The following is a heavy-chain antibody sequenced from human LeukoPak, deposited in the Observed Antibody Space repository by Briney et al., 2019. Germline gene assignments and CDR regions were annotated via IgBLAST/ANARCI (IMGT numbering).Heavy chain of an antibody. CDR1: GGTFSSYA. CDR3: AKTNYYGSGSHHDAFDI. J-gene: IGHJ3*02. V-gene: IGHV1-69*05. Sequence: SVKVSCKASGGTFSSYAISWVRQAPGQGLEWMGRIIPIFGTANYAQKFQGRVTITTDESTSTAYMELSSLRSEDTAVYYCAKTNYYGSGSHHDAFDIWGQGTMVTVSS. CDR2: IIPIFGTA. D-gene: IGHD3-10*01.